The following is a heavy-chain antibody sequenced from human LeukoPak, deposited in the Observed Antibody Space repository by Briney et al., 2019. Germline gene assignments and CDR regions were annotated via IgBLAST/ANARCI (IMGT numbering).Heavy chain of an antibody. Sequence: PSETLSLTCTVSGGSISSSGSSYWSWIRQPAGKGLEWIGRIYTSGSTSYNPSLKRRVTISVDMSKNQFALKLSSVTAADTAVYYCARGYSSGWYQDAFDIWGQGTMVTVSS. V-gene: IGHV4-61*02. D-gene: IGHD6-19*01. CDR1: GGSISSSGSSY. CDR2: IYTSGST. CDR3: ARGYSSGWYQDAFDI. J-gene: IGHJ3*02.